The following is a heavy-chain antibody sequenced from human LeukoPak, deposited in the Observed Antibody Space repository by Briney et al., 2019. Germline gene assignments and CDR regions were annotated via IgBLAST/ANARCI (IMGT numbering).Heavy chain of an antibody. CDR1: GFTFSSYA. V-gene: IGHV3-23*01. CDR2: ISGSGGST. J-gene: IGHJ4*02. D-gene: IGHD5-18*01. Sequence: GGSLRLSCAASGFTFSSYAMSWVRQAPGKGLEWVSAISGSGGSTYYADSVKGRFTISRDNSKNTLYLQMNSLRAEDTAVYYCAKDPVQLWFWYYFDYWGQGTLVTVSS. CDR3: AKDPVQLWFWYYFDY.